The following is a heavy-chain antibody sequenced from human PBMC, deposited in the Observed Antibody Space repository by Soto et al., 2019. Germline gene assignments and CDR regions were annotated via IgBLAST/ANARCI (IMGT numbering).Heavy chain of an antibody. CDR3: ARYSRHDFWRGSTSPSYYFDY. Sequence: QVQLVQSGAEVRKPGSSVKVSCKASGGTFSSDAVSWVRQAPGQGLEWMGGLIPILGTTHYAQKFQGRVTITADESTNTAYMELSSLRSDDTAVYYCARYSRHDFWRGSTSPSYYFDYWGQGTLVTVSS. D-gene: IGHD3-3*01. J-gene: IGHJ4*02. V-gene: IGHV1-69*01. CDR2: LIPILGTT. CDR1: GGTFSSDA.